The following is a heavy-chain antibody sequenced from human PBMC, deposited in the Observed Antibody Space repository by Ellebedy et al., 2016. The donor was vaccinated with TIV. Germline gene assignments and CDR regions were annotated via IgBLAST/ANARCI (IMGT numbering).Heavy chain of an antibody. D-gene: IGHD5-18*01. CDR1: GFTFSSYS. J-gene: IGHJ4*02. Sequence: GGSLRLXCAASGFTFSSYSMNWVRQAPGKGLEWVANIKQDGSEKYYVDSVKGRFTISRDNAKNSLYLQMNSLRAEDTAVYYCARKASIQLWWVYWGQGTLVTVSS. CDR2: IKQDGSEK. CDR3: ARKASIQLWWVY. V-gene: IGHV3-7*01.